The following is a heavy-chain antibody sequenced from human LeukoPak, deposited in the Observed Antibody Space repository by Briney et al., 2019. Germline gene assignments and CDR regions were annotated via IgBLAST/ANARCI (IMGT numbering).Heavy chain of an antibody. D-gene: IGHD6-13*01. CDR3: ARGTIAADGYYYFDY. Sequence: GGSLRLSCAASGFTFSSYWMRWVRQAPGKGLEWVANIKQEGSEKYYVDSVKGRFTISRDNAKNSLYLQMNSLRAEDTAVYYCARGTIAADGYYYFDYWGQGTPVTVSS. V-gene: IGHV3-7*04. CDR2: IKQEGSEK. CDR1: GFTFSSYW. J-gene: IGHJ4*02.